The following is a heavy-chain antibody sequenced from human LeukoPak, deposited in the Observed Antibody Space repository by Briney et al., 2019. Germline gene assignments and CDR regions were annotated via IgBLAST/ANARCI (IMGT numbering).Heavy chain of an antibody. V-gene: IGHV4-39*07. CDR2: IYYSGST. D-gene: IGHD3-3*01. CDR1: GGSISSSSYY. Sequence: SETLSLTCTVSGGSISSSSYYWGWIRQPPGKGLEWIGSIYYSGSTYYNPSLKSRVTISVDTSKNQFSLKLSSVTAADTAVYYCARDRGTTIFGMFDPWGQGTLVTVSS. J-gene: IGHJ5*02. CDR3: ARDRGTTIFGMFDP.